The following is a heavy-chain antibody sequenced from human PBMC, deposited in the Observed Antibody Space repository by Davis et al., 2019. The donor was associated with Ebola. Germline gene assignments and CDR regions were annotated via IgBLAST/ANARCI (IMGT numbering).Heavy chain of an antibody. J-gene: IGHJ6*04. D-gene: IGHD1-7*01. Sequence: MPSETLSLTCAVYGGSFSGYYWSWIRQPPGKGLEWIGEINHSGSTNYNPSLKSRVTISVDTSKNQFSLKLSSVTAADTAVYYCAGRGRTGTTRVSYYYYGMDVWGKGTTVTVSS. CDR2: INHSGST. CDR1: GGSFSGYY. CDR3: AGRGRTGTTRVSYYYYGMDV. V-gene: IGHV4-34*01.